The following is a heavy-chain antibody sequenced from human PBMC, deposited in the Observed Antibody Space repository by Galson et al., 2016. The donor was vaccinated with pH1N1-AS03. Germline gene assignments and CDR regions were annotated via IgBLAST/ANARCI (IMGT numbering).Heavy chain of an antibody. J-gene: IGHJ3*02. V-gene: IGHV3-21*01. CDR1: GFSFSYSG. Sequence: SLRLSCAASGFSFSYSGLSWVRQAPGKGLEWVAAIGGSSSYIYYGESMKGRFTISRDNSKNTLYLHMNNLIPEDTAVYYCARPHCTYNNCHWNDAFDMWGQGTMVTVSS. CDR3: ARPHCTYNNCHWNDAFDM. D-gene: IGHD2-8*01. CDR2: IGGSSSYI.